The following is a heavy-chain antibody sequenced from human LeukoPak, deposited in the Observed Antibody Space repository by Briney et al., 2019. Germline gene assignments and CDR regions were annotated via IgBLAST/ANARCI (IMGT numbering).Heavy chain of an antibody. V-gene: IGHV5-51*01. D-gene: IGHD6-13*01. CDR3: AFARSSWYYFDY. CDR2: IYPGDSDT. J-gene: IGHJ4*02. CDR1: GYSFSNYW. Sequence: GESLKISCKGSGYSFSNYWIAWVRQMPGKGLEWMGIIYPGDSDTRYSPSFQGQVTISADKSLSTVYLQWSSLRASDTAMYYCAFARSSWYYFDYWGQGTLVTVSS.